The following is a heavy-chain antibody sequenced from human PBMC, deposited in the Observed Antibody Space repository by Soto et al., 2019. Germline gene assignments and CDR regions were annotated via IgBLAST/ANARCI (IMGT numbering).Heavy chain of an antibody. CDR3: ARDREFTGMGAFNI. D-gene: IGHD2-8*01. J-gene: IGHJ3*02. CDR2: ISSSSSYI. V-gene: IGHV3-21*01. Sequence: GGSLRLSCAASGFTFSSYSMNWVRQAPGKGLEWVSSISSSSSYIYYADSVKGRFTISRDNAKNSLYLQMNSLRAEDTAVYYWARDREFTGMGAFNIWGQGTMVTVS. CDR1: GFTFSSYS.